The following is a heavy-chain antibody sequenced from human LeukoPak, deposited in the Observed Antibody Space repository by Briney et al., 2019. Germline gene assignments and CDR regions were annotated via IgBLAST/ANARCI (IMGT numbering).Heavy chain of an antibody. CDR2: INHSGST. CDR3: ARGRGSAYYYGSGSSYFDY. Sequence: PSETLSLTCAVYGGSFSGYYWSWLRQPPGKGLEWIGKINHSGSTNYNPSLKSRVTISVDTSKNQFSLKLSSVTAADTAVYYCARGRGSAYYYGSGSSYFDYWGQGTLVTVSS. J-gene: IGHJ4*02. D-gene: IGHD3-10*01. V-gene: IGHV4-34*01. CDR1: GGSFSGYY.